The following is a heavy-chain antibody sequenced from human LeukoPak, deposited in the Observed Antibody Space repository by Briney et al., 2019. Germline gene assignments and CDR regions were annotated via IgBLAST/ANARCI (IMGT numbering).Heavy chain of an antibody. CDR2: ISSSSSYI. D-gene: IGHD2-15*01. CDR3: ARGYCSGGSCLDY. CDR1: GFTFSSYS. Sequence: GGSLRLSCAASGFTFSSYSMNWVCQAPGKGLEWVSSISSSSSYIYYADSVKGRFTISRDNAKNSLYLQMNSLRAEDTAVYYCARGYCSGGSCLDYWGQGTLVTVSS. J-gene: IGHJ4*02. V-gene: IGHV3-21*01.